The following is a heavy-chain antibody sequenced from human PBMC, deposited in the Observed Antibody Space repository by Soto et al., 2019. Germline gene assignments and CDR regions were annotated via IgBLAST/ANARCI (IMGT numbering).Heavy chain of an antibody. V-gene: IGHV1-2*02. CDR3: ERRDSSGSFDF. D-gene: IGHD5-18*01. Sequence: QVQLVQSGAETKKPGASVRVSCKTSGYTFTYFYIHWVRLAPGQGLESMGWINPKNGGTSHAQKFQGRVSMTRDTSSNTVYMELNRLTSDDRSVYFCERRDSSGSFDFWGQGTLVTVSS. CDR1: GYTFTYFY. CDR2: INPKNGGT. J-gene: IGHJ4*02.